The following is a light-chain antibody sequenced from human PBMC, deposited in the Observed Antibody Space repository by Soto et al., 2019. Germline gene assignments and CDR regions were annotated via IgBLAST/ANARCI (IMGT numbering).Light chain of an antibody. CDR2: DVS. J-gene: IGLJ2*01. CDR1: SSDIGGYNY. CDR3: SSYTSSSTVV. V-gene: IGLV2-14*01. Sequence: QSALTQPASVSGSPGQSITISCTGTSSDIGGYNYVSWYQQRPGKAPKLIIYDVSDRPSGVSNRFSGSKSGNTASLTIAGLQAEDEADYYCSSYTSSSTVVFGGGTKLTVL.